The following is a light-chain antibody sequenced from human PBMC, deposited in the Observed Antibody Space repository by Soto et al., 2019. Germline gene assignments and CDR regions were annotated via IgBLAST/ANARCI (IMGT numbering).Light chain of an antibody. V-gene: IGKV3-11*01. Sequence: EIVLTQSPATLSLSPGERATLSCRASQSVSSYLAWYQQKPGQAPRLLIYDASNRATGIPARFSGSGSGTDFTLTISRLEPEDFAVYHCQQYGSVPYTFGQGTKLEIK. CDR2: DAS. CDR3: QQYGSVPYT. CDR1: QSVSSY. J-gene: IGKJ2*01.